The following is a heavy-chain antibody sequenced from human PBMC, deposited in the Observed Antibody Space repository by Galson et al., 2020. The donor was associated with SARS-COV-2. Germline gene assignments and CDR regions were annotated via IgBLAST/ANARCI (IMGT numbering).Heavy chain of an antibody. D-gene: IGHD1-20*01. CDR2: IYPGDSDT. J-gene: IGHJ4*02. Sequence: KIGESLKISCKGSGYSFTTYWIGWVRQMPGKGLEWMGIIYPGDSDTRYSPSFQGQVTISADTSIRTAYLQWSSLKASDTAIYYCARAISGTTNPYHFDYWGQGALVTVSS. V-gene: IGHV5-51*01. CDR1: GYSFTTYW. CDR3: ARAISGTTNPYHFDY.